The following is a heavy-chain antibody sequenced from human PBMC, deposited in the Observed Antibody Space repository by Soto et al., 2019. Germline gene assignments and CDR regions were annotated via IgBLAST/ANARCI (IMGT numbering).Heavy chain of an antibody. Sequence: QVQLVQSGAEVKKPGASVKVSCKASGYTFTSYGISWVRQAPGQGLEWMGWISAYNGNTNYAQKLQGRVTMTTDTSTSTVYMELRSLRSDDTAVYYCARDRGYYYDSSGSLYYYYGMDVWGQGTTVTVSS. CDR1: GYTFTSYG. J-gene: IGHJ6*02. CDR2: ISAYNGNT. D-gene: IGHD3-22*01. V-gene: IGHV1-18*01. CDR3: ARDRGYYYDSSGSLYYYYGMDV.